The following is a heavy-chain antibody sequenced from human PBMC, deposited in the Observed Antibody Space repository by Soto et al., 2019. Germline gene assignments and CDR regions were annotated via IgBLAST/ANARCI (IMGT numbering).Heavy chain of an antibody. J-gene: IGHJ4*02. CDR1: GGSISSGGYS. CDR2: IYHSGST. D-gene: IGHD3-22*01. V-gene: IGHV4-30-2*01. Sequence: SETLSLTCAVSGGSISSGGYSWSWIRQPPGKGLEWIGYIYHSGSTYYNPSLKSRVTISVDRSKNQFSLKLSSVTAADTAVYYCARVLARDPKDYYDSSGSPRGYYFDYWGQGTLVTVSS. CDR3: ARVLARDPKDYYDSSGSPRGYYFDY.